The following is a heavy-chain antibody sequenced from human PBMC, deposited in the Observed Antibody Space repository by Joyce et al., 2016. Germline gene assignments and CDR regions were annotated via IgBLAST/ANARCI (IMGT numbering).Heavy chain of an antibody. CDR3: ARVYSSGWSVDY. D-gene: IGHD6-19*01. CDR2: ISSSSSTI. V-gene: IGHV3-48*02. J-gene: IGHJ4*02. Sequence: EVQLVESGGGLVQPGGSLRLSCAASGFIFSSYSIDWVRQAAGKGLECISYISSSSSTIYYADSVKGRFTVSRDNAKNSVYLQMNSLRDEDTAVYYCARVYSSGWSVDYWGQGTVVTVSS. CDR1: GFIFSSYS.